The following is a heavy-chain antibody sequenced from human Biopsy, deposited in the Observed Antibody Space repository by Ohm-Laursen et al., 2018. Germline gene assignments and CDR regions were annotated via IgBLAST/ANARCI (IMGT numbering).Heavy chain of an antibody. V-gene: IGHV3-33*06. CDR1: GFTFNNYG. D-gene: IGHD2-15*01. J-gene: IGHJ4*02. Sequence: SLRLSCAASGFTFNNYGMQWVRQAPGKGLEWVAFIFYDGSNTYYADSVKGRFTISRDNSKNTLYLQMNSLRAEDTAVYYCAKDHCSGGTCYSDGPVFDFWGQGTLVTVSS. CDR3: AKDHCSGGTCYSDGPVFDF. CDR2: IFYDGSNT.